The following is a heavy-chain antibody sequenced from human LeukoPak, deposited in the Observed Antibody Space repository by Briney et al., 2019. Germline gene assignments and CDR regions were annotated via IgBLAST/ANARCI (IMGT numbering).Heavy chain of an antibody. J-gene: IGHJ4*02. CDR3: ARGRRTAVVTDFDY. CDR2: IHYSGSS. D-gene: IGHD2-21*02. V-gene: IGHV4-61*05. CDR1: GDSISSSYYY. Sequence: PSETLSLTCTVSGDSISSSYYYWGWIRQPPGKGLEWIGYIHYSGSSRSHPSLNSRVTMSVDTSKSQFSLKLTSVTAADTAVYYCARGRRTAVVTDFDYWGQGILVTVSS.